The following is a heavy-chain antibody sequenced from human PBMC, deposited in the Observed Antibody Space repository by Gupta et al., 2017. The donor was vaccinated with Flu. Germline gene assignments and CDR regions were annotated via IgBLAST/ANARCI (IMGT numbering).Heavy chain of an antibody. D-gene: IGHD6-19*01. V-gene: IGHV1-2*02. CDR2: INPNSGGT. CDR3: ARDFYSSGWYSVGPLFDY. J-gene: IGHJ4*02. Sequence: QVQLVQSGAEVKKPGASVKVSCKASGYTFTGYYMHWVRQAPGQGLEWMGWINPNSGGTNYAQKFQGRVTMTRDTSISTAYMELSRLRSDDTAVYYCARDFYSSGWYSVGPLFDYWGQGTLVTVSS. CDR1: GYTFTGYY.